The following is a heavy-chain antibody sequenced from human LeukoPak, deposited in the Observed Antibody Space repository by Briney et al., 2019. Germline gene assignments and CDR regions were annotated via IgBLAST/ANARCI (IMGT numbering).Heavy chain of an antibody. V-gene: IGHV1-18*04. Sequence: ASVKVSCKASRYTFTGYYMHWVRQAPGLGLEWMGWISPYNDNTKYAQKLQGRVTMTTDTSTRTAYMELRGLRSDDTAVYYCARDSYFDILTGLFDHWGQGTLVSVSS. D-gene: IGHD3-9*01. CDR2: ISPYNDNT. CDR1: RYTFTGYY. J-gene: IGHJ4*02. CDR3: ARDSYFDILTGLFDH.